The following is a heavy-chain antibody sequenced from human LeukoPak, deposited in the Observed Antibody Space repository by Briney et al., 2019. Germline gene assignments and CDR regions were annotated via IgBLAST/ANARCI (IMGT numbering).Heavy chain of an antibody. J-gene: IGHJ4*02. D-gene: IGHD4-11*01. CDR3: ARVVGSIDY. CDR1: GYTFTTYD. CDR2: MNIKSGDR. Sequence: GASVKVSCKASGYTFTTYDINWVRQVPGQGLEWMGWMNIKSGDRGYAQKFQGRVTMTRDTSINTAYMELSSLRSDDTAVYYCARVVGSIDYWGQGTLVTVSS. V-gene: IGHV1-8*01.